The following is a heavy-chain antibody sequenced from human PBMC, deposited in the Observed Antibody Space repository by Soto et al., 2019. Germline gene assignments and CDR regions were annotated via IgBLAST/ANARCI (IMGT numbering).Heavy chain of an antibody. D-gene: IGHD3-22*01. J-gene: IGHJ2*01. CDR1: GLTVSSNY. CDR2: ISSGGST. V-gene: IGHV3-53*02. CDR3: ARVGPYYYVSSGYYPTARYWYFDL. Sequence: EVQLVETGGGLIQPGGSLRLSCAASGLTVSSNYMSWVRQAPGKGLEWVSVISSGGSTYYADSVKGRFTISRDNSKNTLYLQMNSLRAEDTAVYYCARVGPYYYVSSGYYPTARYWYFDLWGRGTLVTVSS.